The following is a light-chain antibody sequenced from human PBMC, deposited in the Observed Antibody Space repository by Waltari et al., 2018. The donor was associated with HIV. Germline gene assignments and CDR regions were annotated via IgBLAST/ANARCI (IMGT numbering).Light chain of an antibody. V-gene: IGLV1-40*01. CDR1: NPNIGADYD. CDR2: DNN. Sequence: QSVLTQPPSVSGAPAQRVTISCTGGNPNIGADYDVHWYRQLPGTAPKLLIYDNNNRPSGVPDRFSGSKSGTSASLAITGLQAEDEADYYCQSYDSGLGGVFGGGTKLIVL. CDR3: QSYDSGLGGV. J-gene: IGLJ2*01.